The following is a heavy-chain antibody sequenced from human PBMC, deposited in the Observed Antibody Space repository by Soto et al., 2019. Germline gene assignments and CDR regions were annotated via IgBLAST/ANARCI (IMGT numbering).Heavy chain of an antibody. CDR3: ARESTSIAFDP. D-gene: IGHD2-21*01. Sequence: QVQLVQSGAEVKKPGASVKVSCKASGYTFTSYTMHWVRQAPGQRLEWMGWINGGNGNTKYSQKFQGRVTFTRDTSASTAYMELSSLTSEGTAVYYCARESTSIAFDPWGQGPLFTASS. V-gene: IGHV1-3*01. CDR1: GYTFTSYT. CDR2: INGGNGNT. J-gene: IGHJ5*02.